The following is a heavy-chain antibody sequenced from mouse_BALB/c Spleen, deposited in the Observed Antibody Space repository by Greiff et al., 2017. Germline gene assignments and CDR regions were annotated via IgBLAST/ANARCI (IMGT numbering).Heavy chain of an antibody. CDR1: GFSLTSYG. Sequence: VKLMESGPGLVQPSQSLSITCTVSGFSLTSYGVHWVRQSPGKGLEWLGVIWSGGSTDYNAAFISRLSISKDNSKSQVFFKMNSLQADDTAIYYCASRNYVGWYFDVWGAGTTVTVSS. D-gene: IGHD2-1*01. CDR2: IWSGGST. J-gene: IGHJ1*01. CDR3: ASRNYVGWYFDV. V-gene: IGHV2-4-1*01.